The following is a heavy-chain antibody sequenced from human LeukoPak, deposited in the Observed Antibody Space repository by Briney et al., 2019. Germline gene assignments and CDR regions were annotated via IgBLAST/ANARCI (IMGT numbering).Heavy chain of an antibody. V-gene: IGHV3-30*02. CDR2: IRYDGSNK. D-gene: IGHD3-10*01. CDR1: GFTFSSYG. Sequence: GGSLRLSCAASGFTFSSYGMHWVRQAPGKGLEWVAFIRYDGSNKYYADSVKGRFTISRDNSKNTLYLQMNSLRAEDTAVYYCAKDIGRGSGSYYLDYYYMDVWGKGTTVTISS. CDR3: AKDIGRGSGSYYLDYYYMDV. J-gene: IGHJ6*03.